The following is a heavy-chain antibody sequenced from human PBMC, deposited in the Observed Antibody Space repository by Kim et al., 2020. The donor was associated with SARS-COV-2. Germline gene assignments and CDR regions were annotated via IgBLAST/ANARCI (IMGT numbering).Heavy chain of an antibody. J-gene: IGHJ4*02. CDR3: AKDQLRDRSAADY. D-gene: IGHD3-10*01. Sequence: GGSLRLSCAASGFTFSSYAMSWVRQAPGKGLEWASAISGSGGSTYYADSVKGRFTISRDNSKNTLYLQMNSLRAEDTAVYYCAKDQLRDRSAADYWGQGTLVTVSS. CDR2: ISGSGGST. CDR1: GFTFSSYA. V-gene: IGHV3-23*01.